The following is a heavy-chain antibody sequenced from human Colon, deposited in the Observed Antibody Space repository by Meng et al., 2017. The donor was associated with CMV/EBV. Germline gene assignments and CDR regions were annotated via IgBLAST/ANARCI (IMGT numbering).Heavy chain of an antibody. CDR3: ARGVIAVGQRHYFAH. CDR1: GLAVSGNY. CDR2: IYSGGSA. D-gene: IGHD6-19*01. J-gene: IGHJ4*02. V-gene: IGHV3-53*01. Sequence: GGSLRLSCEASGLAVSGNYMNWVRQAPGKGLEWVSIIYSGGSAYYTDSVKGRFTISRDNANNTLFLQLNSLRAEDTAVYYCARGVIAVGQRHYFAHWGQGTLVTVSS.